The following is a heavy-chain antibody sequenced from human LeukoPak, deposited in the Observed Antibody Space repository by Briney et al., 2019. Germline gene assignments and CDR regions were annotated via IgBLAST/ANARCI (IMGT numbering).Heavy chain of an antibody. D-gene: IGHD3-10*01. CDR3: ARVRLLWFGQGGSFDY. CDR2: INHSGST. V-gene: IGHV4-34*01. CDR1: GGSFSSYY. Sequence: SETLSLTCAVYGGSFSSYYWSWIRQPPGKGLEWIGEINHSGSTNYNPSLKSRVTISVDTSKNQFSLKLSSVTAADTAVYYCARVRLLWFGQGGSFDYWGQGTLVTVSS. J-gene: IGHJ4*02.